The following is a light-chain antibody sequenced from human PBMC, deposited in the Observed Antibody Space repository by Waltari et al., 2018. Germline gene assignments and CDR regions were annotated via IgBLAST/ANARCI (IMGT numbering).Light chain of an antibody. V-gene: IGLV3-21*02. CDR1: NIGDKS. J-gene: IGLJ2*01. CDR2: DDS. Sequence: SYVLTQPPSVSVAPGQTARITCGGNNIGDKSVHWYQQKPGQAPVVVVEDDSDRPSGIPDRFSGSNAGNTATLTISTVEAGDEADYYCQVWDSSSDPYVLFGGGTKLTVL. CDR3: QVWDSSSDPYVL.